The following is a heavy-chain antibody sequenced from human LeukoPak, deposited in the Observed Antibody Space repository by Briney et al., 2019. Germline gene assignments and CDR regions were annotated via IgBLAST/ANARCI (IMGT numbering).Heavy chain of an antibody. J-gene: IGHJ4*02. Sequence: GGSLRLSCAASGFTFDDYAMHWVRQAPGKGLEWVSGFTWNSGRIGYADSVKGRFTISRDNAKNSLYLQMNSLRAEDTALYYCAKGSREWDYFDYWGQGTLVTVSS. V-gene: IGHV3-9*01. CDR1: GFTFDDYA. D-gene: IGHD3-3*01. CDR3: AKGSREWDYFDY. CDR2: FTWNSGRI.